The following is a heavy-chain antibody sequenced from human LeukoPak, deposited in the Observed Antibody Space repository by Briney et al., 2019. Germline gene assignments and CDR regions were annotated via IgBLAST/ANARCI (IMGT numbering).Heavy chain of an antibody. CDR2: ISYDGTNK. D-gene: IGHD4-17*01. Sequence: GGSLRLSCAASGFTFSSYGMHWVRQAPGRGLEWVAVISYDGTNKYYADSVKGRFTFSRDNSKNTLYLQMNSLRAEDTAVYYCAGETTVTATIDYWGQGTLVTVSS. CDR1: GFTFSSYG. CDR3: AGETTVTATIDY. J-gene: IGHJ4*02. V-gene: IGHV3-30*03.